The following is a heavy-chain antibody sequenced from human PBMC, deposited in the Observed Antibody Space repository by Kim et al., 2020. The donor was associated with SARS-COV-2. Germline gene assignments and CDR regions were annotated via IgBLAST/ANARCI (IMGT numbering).Heavy chain of an antibody. CDR1: GYSFTSYW. Sequence: GESLKISCKGSGYSFTSYWISWVRQMPGKGLEWMWRIDTSDSYTNYSQSFQGHVTISADKSISTAYLQWSSLKASDTAMYYCARQYCSSTSCLLYGMDVWGQGTTVTVSS. D-gene: IGHD2-2*01. J-gene: IGHJ6*02. CDR2: IDTSDSYT. V-gene: IGHV5-10-1*01. CDR3: ARQYCSSTSCLLYGMDV.